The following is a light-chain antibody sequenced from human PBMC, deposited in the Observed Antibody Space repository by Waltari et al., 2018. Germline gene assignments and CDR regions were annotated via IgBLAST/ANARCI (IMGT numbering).Light chain of an antibody. Sequence: QLALTQSPSASASLGASVKLTCTLSSGHSDYSIAWHQQQPEKGPRYWMKLDSDRSTTMGDVIRHRVSGSSSGAERYLTISSLQYEDEADYYCQTWGTGFVVFGGGTKLTVL. CDR2: LDSDRST. CDR3: QTWGTGFVV. CDR1: SGHSDYS. V-gene: IGLV4-69*01. J-gene: IGLJ2*01.